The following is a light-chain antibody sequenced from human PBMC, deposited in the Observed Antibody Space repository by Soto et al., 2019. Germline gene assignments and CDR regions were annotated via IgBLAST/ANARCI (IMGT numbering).Light chain of an antibody. CDR1: QTVIRNY. CDR2: GAS. J-gene: IGKJ5*01. V-gene: IGKV3-20*01. Sequence: ELVLTQSPGTLSLSPGERATLPCRASQTVIRNYLAWHQQKPCQTPRLLVYGASSRDTGIPDRFSGSWSGTDFTLTISMLEPEHFAVYYCQQHGGSPITFLQGTRLEIK. CDR3: QQHGGSPIT.